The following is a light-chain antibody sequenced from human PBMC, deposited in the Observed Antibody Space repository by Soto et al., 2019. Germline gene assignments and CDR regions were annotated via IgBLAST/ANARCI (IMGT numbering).Light chain of an antibody. J-gene: IGLJ3*02. V-gene: IGLV3-21*02. CDR2: DDG. Sequence: SYELSQPPSVTVAPGQTATITCAGNNIGSRSVHWFQQKPGQAPLLVVYDDGDRPSGIPERFSGSNSGNTATLTISRGEAGDEADYYCQVWDSIRDHVVFGGGTQLTVL. CDR1: NIGSRS. CDR3: QVWDSIRDHVV.